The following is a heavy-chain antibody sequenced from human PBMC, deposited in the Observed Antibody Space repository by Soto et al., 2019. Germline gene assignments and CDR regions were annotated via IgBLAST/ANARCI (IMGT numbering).Heavy chain of an antibody. V-gene: IGHV3-21*01. D-gene: IGHD3-22*01. CDR1: GFTFSSYS. Sequence: VQLVESGGGLVKPGGSLRLSCAASGFTFSSYSMNWVRQAPGKGLEWVSSISSSSSYIYYADSVKGRFTISRDNAKNSLYLQMNSLRAEDTAVYYCARPSGGDSSLYYYGMDVWGQGTTVTVSS. J-gene: IGHJ6*02. CDR3: ARPSGGDSSLYYYGMDV. CDR2: ISSSSSYI.